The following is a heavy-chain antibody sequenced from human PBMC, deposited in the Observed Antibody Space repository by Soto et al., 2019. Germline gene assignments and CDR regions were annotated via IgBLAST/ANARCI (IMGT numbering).Heavy chain of an antibody. J-gene: IGHJ6*02. D-gene: IGHD3-3*01. Sequence: KPSETLSLTCTVSGGSITSGGHYWSWIRQHPGKGLEWIGYIYYSGSTYYNPSLKSRVTISVDTSKNQFSLKLRSVTVADTAVYYCARDQGGITIFGVPYGMDVWGQGTTVTVSS. CDR3: ARDQGGITIFGVPYGMDV. CDR1: GGSITSGGHY. V-gene: IGHV4-31*03. CDR2: IYYSGST.